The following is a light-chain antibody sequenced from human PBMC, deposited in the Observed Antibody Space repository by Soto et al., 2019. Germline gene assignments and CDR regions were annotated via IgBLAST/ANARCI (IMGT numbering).Light chain of an antibody. V-gene: IGKV3-15*01. CDR3: QQYKKWPRT. CDR1: QSVSSN. J-gene: IGKJ1*01. Sequence: EIVMTQSPATLSVSPGERATLSCRASQSVSSNFAWYQQKPGQAPRLLIYDASTRATGIPARFSGSGSGTEFTLTISSPQSEDFAVYYCQQYKKWPRTFGHGTKVDIK. CDR2: DAS.